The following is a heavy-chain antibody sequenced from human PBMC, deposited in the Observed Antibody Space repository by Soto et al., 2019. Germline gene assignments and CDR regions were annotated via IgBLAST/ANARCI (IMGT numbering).Heavy chain of an antibody. V-gene: IGHV4-31*03. CDR1: AVSISNDGYF. Sequence: SSETLSLTCTVSAVSISNDGYFWTWIRQRPGKGPEWIGYISNSGSSFSNPALRSRLAFSIDTSKNQFSLKLTSMTAADTAIYYCASRVPRRSSLGAFDYWGHGPLVTVSS. CDR2: ISNSGSS. CDR3: ASRVPRRSSLGAFDY. D-gene: IGHD3-10*01. J-gene: IGHJ4*01.